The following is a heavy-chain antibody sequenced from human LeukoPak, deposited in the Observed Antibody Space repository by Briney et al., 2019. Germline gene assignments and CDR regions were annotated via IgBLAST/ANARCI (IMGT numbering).Heavy chain of an antibody. V-gene: IGHV4-30-2*01. Sequence: SETLSLTCTVSGDSIRSGGYYWSWIRQPPGKGLECIGYTYHSGSTYYNPSLKSRVTISVDRSKNQFSLKLSSVTAADTAVYYCAKTVYWRGWFDPWGQGTLVTVSS. J-gene: IGHJ5*02. D-gene: IGHD2-15*01. CDR2: TYHSGST. CDR3: AKTVYWRGWFDP. CDR1: GDSIRSGGYY.